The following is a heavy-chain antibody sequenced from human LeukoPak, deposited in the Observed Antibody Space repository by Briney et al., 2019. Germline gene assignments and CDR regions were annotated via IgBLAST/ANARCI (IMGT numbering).Heavy chain of an antibody. CDR3: TKRPFSGYFDY. CDR1: GFTFSIYG. D-gene: IGHD6-25*01. J-gene: IGHJ4*02. CDR2: IAEDGKTT. V-gene: IGHV3-30*18. Sequence: PGRSLRLSCAASGFTFSIYGMHWVRQAPGKGLEWVAVIAEDGKTTYYADSVKGRFTISRDNSKNTLYLQMNSLRAEDTAVYYCTKRPFSGYFDYWGQGTLVTVSS.